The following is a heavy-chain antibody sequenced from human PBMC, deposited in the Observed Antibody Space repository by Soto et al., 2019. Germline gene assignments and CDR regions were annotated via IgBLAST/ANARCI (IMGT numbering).Heavy chain of an antibody. CDR3: ASSRDGYNYADY. Sequence: SETLSLTCTVSGGSISSSSYYWGWIRQPPGKGLEWIESIYYSGSTYYNPSLKSRVTISVDTSKNQFSLKLSSVTAADTAVYYCASSRDGYNYADYWGQGTLVTVSS. CDR2: IYYSGST. D-gene: IGHD5-12*01. V-gene: IGHV4-39*01. J-gene: IGHJ4*02. CDR1: GGSISSSSYY.